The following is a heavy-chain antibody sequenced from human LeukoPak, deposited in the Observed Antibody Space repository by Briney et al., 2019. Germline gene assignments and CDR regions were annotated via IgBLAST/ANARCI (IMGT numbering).Heavy chain of an antibody. J-gene: IGHJ4*02. Sequence: RASVKVSCKVSGYTLTELSMHWVRQAPGKGLEWMGGFDPEDGETIYAQKFQGRVTMTEDTSTDTAYMELSSLRSEDTAVYYCATVGNDDSSGQLHNWGQGTLVTVSS. CDR1: GYTLTELS. V-gene: IGHV1-24*01. CDR2: FDPEDGET. CDR3: ATVGNDDSSGQLHN. D-gene: IGHD3-22*01.